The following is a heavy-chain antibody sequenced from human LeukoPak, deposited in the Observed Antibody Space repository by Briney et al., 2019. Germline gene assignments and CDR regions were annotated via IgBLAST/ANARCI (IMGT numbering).Heavy chain of an antibody. CDR2: ISSSSSYI. V-gene: IGHV3-21*01. CDR3: ARDEVVAVAFVFDI. D-gene: IGHD6-19*01. CDR1: GFTFSSYS. J-gene: IGHJ3*02. Sequence: GGSLRLSCAASGFTFSSYSMNWVRQAPGKGLEWVSSISSSSSYIYYADSVKGRFTISRDNAKNSLYLQMNSLRAEDTAVYYCARDEVVAVAFVFDIWGQGTMVTVSS.